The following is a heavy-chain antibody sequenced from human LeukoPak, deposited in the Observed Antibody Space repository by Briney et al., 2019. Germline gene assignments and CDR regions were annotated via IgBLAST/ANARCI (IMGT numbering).Heavy chain of an antibody. CDR1: GGSISSYY. CDR3: ARSITGGSIAFDI. D-gene: IGHD1-20*01. J-gene: IGHJ3*02. CDR2: IYYSGST. V-gene: IGHV4-59*01. Sequence: SETLSLTCTVSGGSISSYYWSWIRQPPGKGLEWIGYIYYSGSTNYNPSLKSRVTISVDTSKNQYSLKLSSVTAADTAVYYCARSITGGSIAFDIWGQGTMVTVSS.